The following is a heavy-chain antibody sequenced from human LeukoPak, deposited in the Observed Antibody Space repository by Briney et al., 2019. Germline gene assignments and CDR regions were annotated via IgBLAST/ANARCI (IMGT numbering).Heavy chain of an antibody. CDR1: GGSFSGYY. CDR2: INHSGSDSEST. Sequence: SETLSLTCAVYGGSFSGYYWTWIRQPPGKGLEWIGEINHSGSDSESTNYNTSLKTRVTISVDTSKSQFSLKLSSVTAADTAMYYCANVGSSSGYYFYFDYGGQGPLVSVS. V-gene: IGHV4-34*01. J-gene: IGHJ4*02. D-gene: IGHD3-22*01. CDR3: ANVGSSSGYYFYFDY.